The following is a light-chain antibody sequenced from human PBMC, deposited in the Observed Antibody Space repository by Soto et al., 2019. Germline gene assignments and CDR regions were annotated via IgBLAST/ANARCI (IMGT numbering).Light chain of an antibody. CDR3: SSYTSSSTRV. CDR2: DVS. Sequence: QSVLTQPASVSGSPGQTVTISCTGTSSNIGAYNYVPWYQQHPGKAPKLIIFDVSNRPSGVSNRFSGSKSGNTASLTISGLEAEEEADYYCSSYTSSSTRVFGTGTKLTVL. V-gene: IGLV2-14*01. J-gene: IGLJ1*01. CDR1: SSNIGAYNY.